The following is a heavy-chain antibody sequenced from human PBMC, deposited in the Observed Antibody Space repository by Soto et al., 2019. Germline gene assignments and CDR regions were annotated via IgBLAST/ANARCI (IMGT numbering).Heavy chain of an antibody. D-gene: IGHD4-17*01. V-gene: IGHV3-21*01. CDR2: ISSSSSYI. Sequence: PGGSLRLSCAASGFTFSSYSMNWVRQAPGKGLEWVSSISSSSSYIYYADSVKGRFTISRDNAKNSLYLQMNSLRAEDTAVYYCARGRHGDYANPYYFDYWGQGTLVTVSS. CDR1: GFTFSSYS. J-gene: IGHJ4*02. CDR3: ARGRHGDYANPYYFDY.